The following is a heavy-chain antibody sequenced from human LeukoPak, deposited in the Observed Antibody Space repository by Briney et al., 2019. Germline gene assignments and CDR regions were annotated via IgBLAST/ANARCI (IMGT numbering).Heavy chain of an antibody. CDR1: GGSFSGYY. CDR3: ARGRGYSYGSPFDY. D-gene: IGHD5-18*01. J-gene: IGHJ4*02. Sequence: PSETLSLTCAVYGGSFSGYYWSWIRQPPGKGLEWIGEINHSGSTNYNPSLKSRVNISVDTSKNQFSLKLSSVTAADTAVYYCARGRGYSYGSPFDYWGQGTLVTVSS. CDR2: INHSGST. V-gene: IGHV4-34*01.